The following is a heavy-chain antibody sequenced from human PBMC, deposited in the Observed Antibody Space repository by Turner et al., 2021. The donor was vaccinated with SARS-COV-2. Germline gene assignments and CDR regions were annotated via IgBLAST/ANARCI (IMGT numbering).Heavy chain of an antibody. V-gene: IGHV3-30*03. CDR1: GFTFSSYG. CDR2: ISYDGSNK. CDR3: ATLWFGELLDY. D-gene: IGHD3-10*01. Sequence: QVQLVESGGGVVQPGRSLRLSCAASGFTFSSYGMHWVRQAPGKGLEWVAVISYDGSNKYYADSVKGRFTISRDNSKNTVYLQMNSLRAEGTAIYYCATLWFGELLDYWGQGTLVTVSS. J-gene: IGHJ4*02.